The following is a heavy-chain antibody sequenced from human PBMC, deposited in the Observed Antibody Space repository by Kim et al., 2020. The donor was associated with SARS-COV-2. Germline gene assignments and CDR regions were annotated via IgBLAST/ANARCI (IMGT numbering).Heavy chain of an antibody. D-gene: IGHD3-16*02. V-gene: IGHV1-69*13. CDR1: GGTFSSYA. J-gene: IGHJ4*02. CDR2: IIPIFGTA. CDR3: ARGKGSYRYSFDY. Sequence: SVKVSCKASGGTFSSYAISWVRQAPGQGLEWMGGIIPIFGTANYAQKFQGRVTITANESTSTAYMELSSLRSEDTAVYYCARGKGSYRYSFDYWGQGTLVTVSS.